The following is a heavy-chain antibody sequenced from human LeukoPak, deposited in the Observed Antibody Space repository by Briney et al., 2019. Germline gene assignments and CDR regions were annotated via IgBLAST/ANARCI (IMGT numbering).Heavy chain of an antibody. D-gene: IGHD5-18*01. CDR3: ARLSIGGCSYALPFDY. V-gene: IGHV5-51*01. CDR1: GYSFISYW. CDR2: IYPGDSDT. J-gene: IGHJ4*02. Sequence: GESLKISCQGSGYSFISYWIGWVRQMPGKGLEWMGIIYPGDSDTRYSPSFQGQVTISADKSISTAYLQWSSLKASDTAMYYCARLSIGGCSYALPFDYWGQGTLVTVSS.